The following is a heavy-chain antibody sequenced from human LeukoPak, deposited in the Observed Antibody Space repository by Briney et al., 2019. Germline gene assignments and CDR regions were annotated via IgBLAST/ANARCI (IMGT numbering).Heavy chain of an antibody. CDR1: GFTVSSNY. D-gene: IGHD1-7*01. CDR3: AKLAGTTWYFDY. V-gene: IGHV3-66*01. Sequence: GGSLRLSCAASGFTVSSNYMSWVRQAPGKGLEWVSVIYSGGSTYYADSVKGRFTISRDNSKNTQYLQMNSLRAEDTAVYYCAKLAGTTWYFDYWGQGTLVTVSS. CDR2: IYSGGST. J-gene: IGHJ4*02.